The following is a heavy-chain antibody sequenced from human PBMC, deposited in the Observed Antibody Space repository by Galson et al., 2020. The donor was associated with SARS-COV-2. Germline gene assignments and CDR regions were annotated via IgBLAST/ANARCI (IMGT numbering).Heavy chain of an antibody. D-gene: IGHD4-17*01. CDR3: AKEFGHGDGAFQY. CDR2: IRYDGSYK. Sequence: QLGESLKISCAASGFTFSTYGMHWVRQAPGKGLEWMAFIRYDGSYKYYADSVRGRFTISRDNSKNTVYLQMNGLRAEDTAVCYCAKEFGHGDGAFQYWGQGTLVTVSS. CDR1: GFTFSTYG. J-gene: IGHJ1*01. V-gene: IGHV3-30*02.